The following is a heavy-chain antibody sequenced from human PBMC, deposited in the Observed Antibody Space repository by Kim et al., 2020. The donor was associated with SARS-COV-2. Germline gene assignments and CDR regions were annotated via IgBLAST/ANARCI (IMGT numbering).Heavy chain of an antibody. CDR2: ISRDGSIK. D-gene: IGHD2-15*01. V-gene: IGHV3-30*03. CDR1: GFMFSDYD. CDR3: ATRPPCSGGICFGLDT. J-gene: IGHJ5*02. Sequence: GRSLRVSCAASGFMFSDYDMHWVRQAPVKGLEWVAIISRDGSIKKYADSVRGRFTISRDNSKSTLYLQMNSLRPEDTAVYFCATRPPCSGGICFGLDTWGQGTLVTVSS.